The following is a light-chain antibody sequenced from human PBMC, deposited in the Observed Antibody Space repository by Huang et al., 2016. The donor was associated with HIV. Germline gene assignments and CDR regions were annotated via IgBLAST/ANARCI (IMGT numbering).Light chain of an antibody. CDR1: HSVDSD. V-gene: IGKV3-15*01. CDR3: QQYNDWPPLT. J-gene: IGKJ4*01. CDR2: DAS. Sequence: EIEMTQSPATLSVSPGERATLSCRASHSVDSDLAWYQKKPGQDPRLLIYDASTSATGISAKFNGTGSGTEFSLIITNLQSEDFAVYYCQQYNDWPPLTFGGGTKVEI.